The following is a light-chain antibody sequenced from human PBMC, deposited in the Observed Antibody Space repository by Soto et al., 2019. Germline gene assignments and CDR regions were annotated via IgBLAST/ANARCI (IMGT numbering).Light chain of an antibody. Sequence: QSALTQSASVSGSPGQSITISCTGTSSDVGGFNYVSWYQQHPGKAPKLMISDVSNRPSGVSNRFSGSKSGNTASPTISGLQAEDEADYYCSSYTSSNTLVVFGGGTKLTVL. V-gene: IGLV2-14*01. CDR1: SSDVGGFNY. CDR3: SSYTSSNTLVV. J-gene: IGLJ2*01. CDR2: DVS.